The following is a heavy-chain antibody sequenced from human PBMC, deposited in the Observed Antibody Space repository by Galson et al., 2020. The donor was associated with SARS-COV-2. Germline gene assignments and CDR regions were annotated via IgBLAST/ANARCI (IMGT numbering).Heavy chain of an antibody. Sequence: GGSLRLSCAASGFTFSSYGMHWVRQAPGKGLEWVAVIWYDGSNKYYADSVKGRFTISRDNSKNTLYLQMNSLRAEDTAVYYCAKDLPFNYYDSSGYYRWGQGTLVTVSS. V-gene: IGHV3-33*06. CDR3: AKDLPFNYYDSSGYYR. CDR2: IWYDGSNK. D-gene: IGHD3-22*01. CDR1: GFTFSSYG. J-gene: IGHJ4*02.